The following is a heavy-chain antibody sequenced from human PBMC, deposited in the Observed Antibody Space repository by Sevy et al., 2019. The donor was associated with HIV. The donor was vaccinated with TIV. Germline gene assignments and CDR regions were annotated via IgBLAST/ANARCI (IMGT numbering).Heavy chain of an antibody. V-gene: IGHV3-23*01. CDR3: AKGYCDGGSCPRDYYYYGMDV. CDR2: ISRSGRST. J-gene: IGHJ6*02. Sequence: GGSLRLSCAASVFTFSTYAKNWVRQAPGKGLEWVSSISRSGRSTYSADSVEGRFTISRDNFKNTLYLQLSSLRVDDTAVYYCAKGYCDGGSCPRDYYYYGMDVWGQGTTVTVSS. CDR1: VFTFSTYA. D-gene: IGHD2-15*01.